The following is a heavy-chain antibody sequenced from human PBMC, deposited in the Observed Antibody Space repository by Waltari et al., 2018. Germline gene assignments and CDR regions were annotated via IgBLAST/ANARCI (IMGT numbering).Heavy chain of an antibody. Sequence: EVQLVEAGGSLVQPGGSLRLSCGASGFSFRSYSMNWVRQAPGKGLEWVSYISPTSSTIYYADSVKGRFTISRDNGKDSLHLQMNSLRDEDTAVYYCATAARRRDVGDLSWGQGTLVTVSA. CDR1: GFSFRSYS. CDR3: ATAARRRDVGDLS. D-gene: IGHD3-16*02. V-gene: IGHV3-48*02. J-gene: IGHJ4*02. CDR2: ISPTSSTI.